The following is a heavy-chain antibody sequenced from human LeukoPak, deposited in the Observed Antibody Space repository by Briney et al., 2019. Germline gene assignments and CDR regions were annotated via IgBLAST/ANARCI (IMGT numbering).Heavy chain of an antibody. CDR1: GESFRGYY. J-gene: IGHJ4*02. Sequence: SETLSLTCAVCGESFRGYYWTWIRQTPGKGLEWIGQINHSGSANYNPSLKSRVTMSVDTSKNQFSLKLTSVTAADTAVYYCARGCPGYWGQGTLVTVSS. CDR3: ARGCPGY. CDR2: INHSGSA. V-gene: IGHV4-34*01.